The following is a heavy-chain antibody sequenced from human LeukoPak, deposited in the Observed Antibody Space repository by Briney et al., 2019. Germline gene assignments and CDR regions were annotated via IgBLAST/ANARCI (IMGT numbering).Heavy chain of an antibody. D-gene: IGHD3-22*01. Sequence: PGRSLRLSCAASGFTFSSYGFHWVRQAPGKGLDWGAVIWSDGSDKYYSDSVRGRFTISRDNSDDTLYLQMHSLRAEDTAVYYCARDRDYYDSNSFSPDAFDIWGQGTMVTVSS. CDR3: ARDRDYYDSNSFSPDAFDI. CDR1: GFTFSSYG. J-gene: IGHJ3*02. CDR2: IWSDGSDK. V-gene: IGHV3-33*01.